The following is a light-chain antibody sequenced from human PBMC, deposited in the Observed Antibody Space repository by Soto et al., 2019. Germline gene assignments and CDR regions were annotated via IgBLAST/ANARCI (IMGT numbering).Light chain of an antibody. CDR1: QSIRSW. V-gene: IGKV1-5*01. J-gene: IGKJ4*01. CDR3: QQYNRYSLT. Sequence: DIQMTQSPSTLSASVGDRVTITCRASQSIRSWLAWYQQKPGKAPKLLIYDASSLESGVTSRFSGSGSVTEFTLTINNLQPDDFATSHCQQYNRYSLTFGGVTKVDIK. CDR2: DAS.